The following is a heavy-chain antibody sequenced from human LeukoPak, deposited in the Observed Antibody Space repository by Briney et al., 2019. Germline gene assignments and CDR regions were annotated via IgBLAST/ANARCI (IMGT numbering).Heavy chain of an antibody. CDR2: IHSDEIST. V-gene: IGHV3-74*01. CDR1: GFTFSSYW. CDR3: TTDPLYGSGSSQEAFDY. D-gene: IGHD3-10*01. Sequence: GGSLRLSCAASGFTFSSYWMHWVRQAPGKGLVWVAHIHSDEISTAYADSVKGRFTISRDNTRNMLYLQMNSLRVEDTAIYYCTTDPLYGSGSSQEAFDYWGQGILVTVSS. J-gene: IGHJ4*02.